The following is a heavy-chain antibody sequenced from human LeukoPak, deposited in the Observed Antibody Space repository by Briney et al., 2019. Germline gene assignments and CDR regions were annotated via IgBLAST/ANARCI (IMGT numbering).Heavy chain of an antibody. D-gene: IGHD2-2*01. CDR2: ISGSGGST. CDR3: AKGGYCDSTTCLPYFQH. Sequence: GGSLRLSCAASGFTFSNYAMSWVRQAPGKGLEWVSTISGSGGSTYYADSVKGRFTISRDNSKNTLFLQMNSLRAEDTAVYYCAKGGYCDSTTCLPYFQHWGQGTLVTVSS. V-gene: IGHV3-23*01. CDR1: GFTFSNYA. J-gene: IGHJ1*01.